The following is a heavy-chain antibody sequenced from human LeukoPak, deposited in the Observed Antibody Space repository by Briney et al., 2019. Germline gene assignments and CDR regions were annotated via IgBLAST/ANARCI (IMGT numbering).Heavy chain of an antibody. Sequence: PSETLSLTCTVSGGSISGYYWSWIRQPPGKGLEWVGYISYSGSTNYNPSLKSRVTISVDTSKNQFSLKLSSVTAADTAVYYCASIPRNYEFGVARDYYFDYWGQGTLVTVSS. CDR1: GGSISGYY. CDR2: ISYSGST. J-gene: IGHJ4*02. V-gene: IGHV4-59*08. CDR3: ASIPRNYEFGVARDYYFDY. D-gene: IGHD1-7*01.